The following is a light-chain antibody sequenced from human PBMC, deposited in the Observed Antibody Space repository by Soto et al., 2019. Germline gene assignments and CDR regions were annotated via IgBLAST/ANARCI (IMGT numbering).Light chain of an antibody. V-gene: IGKV3-20*01. CDR2: DAS. J-gene: IGKJ5*01. Sequence: EIVLTQSPGTLSFSPGERANLFCRAIQSVTSSSIAWHQQKPGQAPRLLIYDASNRATGIPARFSGSGSGTDFTLTISSLQPEDFATYYCQQTYTTPEITVGPGTRLEIK. CDR1: QSVTSSS. CDR3: QQTYTTPEIT.